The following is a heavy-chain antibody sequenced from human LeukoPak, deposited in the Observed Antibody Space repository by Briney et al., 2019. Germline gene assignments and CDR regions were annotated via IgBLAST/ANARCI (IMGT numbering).Heavy chain of an antibody. CDR2: IFHSGST. J-gene: IGHJ4*02. V-gene: IGHV4-30-2*01. CDR1: AGSISRWGYA. Sequence: LSPVCGVSAGSISRWGYAWGGILQPPGKGLELIGYIFHSGSTYYNPSLKSRVTISVDRSKNQFSLKLSSVTAADTAVYYCAGEYSSGWRFDYWGQGTLVTVSS. CDR3: AGEYSSGWRFDY. D-gene: IGHD6-19*01.